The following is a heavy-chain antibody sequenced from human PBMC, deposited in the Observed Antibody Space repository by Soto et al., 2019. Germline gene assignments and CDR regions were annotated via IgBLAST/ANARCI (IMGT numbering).Heavy chain of an antibody. J-gene: IGHJ6*02. D-gene: IGHD2-15*01. CDR2: INHSGST. V-gene: IGHV4-34*01. CDR3: ARRHRYCSGGSCYRGYYYGMDV. CDR1: GGSFSGYY. Sequence: SETLSLTCAVYGGSFSGYYWRWIRQPPGKGLEWIGEINHSGSTNYNPSLKSRVTISVDTSKNQFSLNLSSVTAADTAVYYCARRHRYCSGGSCYRGYYYGMDVWGQGTTVTVSS.